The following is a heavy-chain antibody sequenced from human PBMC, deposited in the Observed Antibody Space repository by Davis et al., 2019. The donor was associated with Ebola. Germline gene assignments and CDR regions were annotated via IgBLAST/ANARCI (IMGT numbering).Heavy chain of an antibody. CDR2: INPSGGST. V-gene: IGHV1-46*01. D-gene: IGHD3-3*01. CDR1: GYTFTSYY. CDR3: AGLRFLEWAIYYYYGMDV. Sequence: ASVKVSCKASGYTFTSYYMHWVRQPPGQGLEWMGIINPSGGSTSYAQKFQGRVTMTRDTSTSTVYMELSSLRAEDTAVYYCAGLRFLEWAIYYYYGMDVWGQGTTVTVSS. J-gene: IGHJ6*02.